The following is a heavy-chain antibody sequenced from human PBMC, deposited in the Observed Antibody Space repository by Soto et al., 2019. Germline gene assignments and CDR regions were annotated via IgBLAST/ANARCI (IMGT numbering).Heavy chain of an antibody. CDR3: ARDAGLLWFGELTPRYYGMDV. CDR1: GFTFSSYS. Sequence: PGGSLRLSCAASGFTFSSYSMNWVRQAPGKGLEGVSYISSSSSTIYYADTVKGRFTISRDNAKNSLYLQMNSLRDEDTAVYYCARDAGLLWFGELTPRYYGMDVWGQGTTVTVSS. CDR2: ISSSSSTI. J-gene: IGHJ6*02. V-gene: IGHV3-48*02. D-gene: IGHD3-10*01.